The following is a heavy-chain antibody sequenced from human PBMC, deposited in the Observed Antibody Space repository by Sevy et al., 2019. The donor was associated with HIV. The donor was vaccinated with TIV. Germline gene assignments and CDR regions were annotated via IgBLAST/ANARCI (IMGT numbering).Heavy chain of an antibody. V-gene: IGHV3-7*01. CDR1: GFTFSSYW. CDR2: IKQDGSEK. D-gene: IGHD3-3*01. J-gene: IGHJ5*02. CDR3: ARVVEGYDFWSGYSTKGWFDP. Sequence: GGSLRLSCAASGFTFSSYWMSWVRQAPGKGLEWVANIKQDGSEKYYVDSVKGRFTISRDNAKNSLYLQMTSLRAEDTAVYYCARVVEGYDFWSGYSTKGWFDPWGQGTLVTVSS.